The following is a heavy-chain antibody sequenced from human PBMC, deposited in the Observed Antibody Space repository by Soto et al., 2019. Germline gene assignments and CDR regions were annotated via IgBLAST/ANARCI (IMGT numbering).Heavy chain of an antibody. CDR2: ISYDGSNK. D-gene: IGHD5-12*01. CDR3: AKDGRWDGYNVGAFDI. J-gene: IGHJ3*02. V-gene: IGHV3-30*18. Sequence: PRGSLRLSCAASGFTFSSYGMHWVRQAPGKGLEWVAVISYDGSNKYYADSVKGRFTISRDNSKNTLYLQMNSLRAEDTAVYYCAKDGRWDGYNVGAFDIWGQGTMVTVSS. CDR1: GFTFSSYG.